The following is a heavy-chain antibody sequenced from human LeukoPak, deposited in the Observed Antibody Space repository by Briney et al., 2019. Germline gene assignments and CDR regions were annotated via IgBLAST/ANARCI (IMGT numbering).Heavy chain of an antibody. CDR1: GFIFSTYG. CDR3: ARDAGMTRYCSGGSCLFYFDY. CDR2: ISSSSSTI. J-gene: IGHJ4*02. D-gene: IGHD2-15*01. V-gene: IGHV3-48*04. Sequence: GGSLRLSCAASGFIFSTYGMHWVRQAPGKGLEWVSYISSSSSTIYYADSVKGRFTISRDNAKNSLYLQMNSLRAEDTAVYYCARDAGMTRYCSGGSCLFYFDYWGQGTLVTVSS.